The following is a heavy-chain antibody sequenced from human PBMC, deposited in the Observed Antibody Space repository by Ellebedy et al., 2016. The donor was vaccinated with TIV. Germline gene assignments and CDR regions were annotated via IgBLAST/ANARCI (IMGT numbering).Heavy chain of an antibody. CDR2: ISGSGGST. J-gene: IGHJ4*02. CDR3: AKGGLTGYYPFDY. CDR1: GFTFSSYA. V-gene: IGHV3-23*01. Sequence: GESLKISXAASGFTFSSYAMSWVRQAPGKGLEWASAISGSGGSTYYADSVKGRFTISRDNSKNTLYRQMNSLRAEDTAVYYCAKGGLTGYYPFDYWGQGTLVTVSS. D-gene: IGHD3-9*01.